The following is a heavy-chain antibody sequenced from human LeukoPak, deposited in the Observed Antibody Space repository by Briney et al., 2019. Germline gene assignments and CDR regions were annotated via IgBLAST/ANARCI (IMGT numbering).Heavy chain of an antibody. D-gene: IGHD6-13*01. CDR2: IIPIFGTA. Sequence: SVKVSCKASGGTFSSYAISWVRQAPGQGREWMGGIIPIFGTANYAQKFHGRVTITADKSTSTAYMELSSLRSEDTAVYYCASASSSWERTFDYWGQGTLVTVSS. CDR1: GGTFSSYA. J-gene: IGHJ4*02. V-gene: IGHV1-69*06. CDR3: ASASSSWERTFDY.